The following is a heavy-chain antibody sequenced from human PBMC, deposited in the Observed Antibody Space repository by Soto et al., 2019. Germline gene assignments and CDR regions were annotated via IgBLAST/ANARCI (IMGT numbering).Heavy chain of an antibody. Sequence: GGSLRLSCAASGFTFSSYAMHWVRQAPGKGLEWVAVISYDGSNKYYADSVKGRFTISRDNSKNTLYLQMNSLRAEDTAVYYCARDRIYSYYDILTGSGYYYYGMDVWGQGTTVTVSS. CDR2: ISYDGSNK. V-gene: IGHV3-30-3*01. J-gene: IGHJ6*02. D-gene: IGHD3-9*01. CDR1: GFTFSSYA. CDR3: ARDRIYSYYDILTGSGYYYYGMDV.